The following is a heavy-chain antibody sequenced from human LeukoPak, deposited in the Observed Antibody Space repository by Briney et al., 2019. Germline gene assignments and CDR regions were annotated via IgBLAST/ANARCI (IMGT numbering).Heavy chain of an antibody. D-gene: IGHD3-9*01. CDR3: ARRPAPFDLLLFAFDI. Sequence: TSETLSLTCTVSGGSISSSSYYWGWIRQPPGKGLEWIGSIYYSGSTYYNPSLKSRVTISVDTSKNQFSLKLSSVTAADTAVYYCARRPAPFDLLLFAFDIWGQGTMVTVSS. J-gene: IGHJ3*02. CDR1: GGSISSSSYY. CDR2: IYYSGST. V-gene: IGHV4-39*01.